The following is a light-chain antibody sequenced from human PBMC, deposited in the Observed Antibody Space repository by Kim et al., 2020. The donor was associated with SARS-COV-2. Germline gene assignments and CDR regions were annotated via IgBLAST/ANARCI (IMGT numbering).Light chain of an antibody. CDR3: QEYYGWPRT. J-gene: IGKJ4*02. CDR1: QSISSH. CDR2: DAS. V-gene: IGKV3-15*01. Sequence: EIVMTQSPATLSVSPGERATLSCRASQSISSHLAWYQQNPGQAPRLLIYDASTRATGLPARFSGSGSGTEFTLTISSLQSEDFAVYYWQEYYGWPRTLGGGTKVDIK.